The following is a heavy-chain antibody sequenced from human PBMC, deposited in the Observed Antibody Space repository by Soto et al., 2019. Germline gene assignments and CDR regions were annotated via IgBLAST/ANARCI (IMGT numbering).Heavy chain of an antibody. CDR1: CGSISSYY. Sequence: SETLSLTCTVSCGSISSYYWSWIRQPPGKGLEWIGYIYYSGSTNYNPSLKSRVTISVDTSKNQFSLKLSSVTAADTAVYYCARNDFWSGYFDYWGQGTLVTVSS. V-gene: IGHV4-59*01. CDR3: ARNDFWSGYFDY. D-gene: IGHD3-3*01. CDR2: IYYSGST. J-gene: IGHJ4*02.